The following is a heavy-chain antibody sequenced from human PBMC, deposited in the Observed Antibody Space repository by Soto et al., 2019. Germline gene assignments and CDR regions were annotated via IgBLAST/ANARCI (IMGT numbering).Heavy chain of an antibody. Sequence: EVQLVESGGGLVQPGGSLRLSCAASGFTFSSYSMNWVRQAPGKGLEWVSYISSSSSTIYYPDSVKGRFTISRDNVKNALDLQMNSLRAEDTAVYYCARSITMFGVVIYYFDYWGQGTLVTVSS. CDR2: ISSSSSTI. CDR3: ARSITMFGVVIYYFDY. J-gene: IGHJ4*02. CDR1: GFTFSSYS. D-gene: IGHD3-3*01. V-gene: IGHV3-48*01.